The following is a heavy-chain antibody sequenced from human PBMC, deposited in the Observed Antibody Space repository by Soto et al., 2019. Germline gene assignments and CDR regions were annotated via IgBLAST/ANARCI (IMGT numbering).Heavy chain of an antibody. CDR2: IRSKANSYAT. J-gene: IGHJ6*02. D-gene: IGHD3-10*01. Sequence: GGSLRLSCAASGFTFSGSAMHWVRQASGQGLEWVGRIRSKANSYATAYAASVKGRFTISRDDSKNTAYLQMNSLKTEDTAVYYCTRQLEVRGVILPPDYYYYGMDVWGQGTTVTVSS. CDR1: GFTFSGSA. CDR3: TRQLEVRGVILPPDYYYYGMDV. V-gene: IGHV3-73*01.